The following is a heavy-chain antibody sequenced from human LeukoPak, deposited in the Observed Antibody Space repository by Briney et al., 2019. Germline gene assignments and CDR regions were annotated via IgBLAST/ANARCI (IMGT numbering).Heavy chain of an antibody. D-gene: IGHD3-22*01. CDR1: GYTFTSYD. CDR2: MNPNSGST. J-gene: IGHJ1*01. V-gene: IGHV1-8*01. CDR3: ASTIVVVITPQHAEYFQH. Sequence: ASVKVSCKASGYTFTSYDINWVRQATGQGLEWMGWMNPNSGSTGYAQKFQGRVTMTRNTSISTAYMELSSLRSEDTAVYYCASTIVVVITPQHAEYFQHWGQGTLVTVSS.